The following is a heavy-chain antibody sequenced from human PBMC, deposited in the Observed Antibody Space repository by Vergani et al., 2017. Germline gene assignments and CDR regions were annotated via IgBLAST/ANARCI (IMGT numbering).Heavy chain of an antibody. CDR3: ARVAGVGGVGYCSP. J-gene: IGHJ5*02. CDR1: GYTFTSYG. V-gene: IGHV1-18*01. Sequence: QVQLVQSGAEVNKPGASVKVSCKASGYTFTSYGISWVRQAPGQGLEWMGWISAYNGNTNYAQKLQGRFTMTTDTSTSTAYMELRSLGSDDTAVYYCARVAGVGGVGYCSPWGQGTLVTVSS. D-gene: IGHD2-15*01. CDR2: ISAYNGNT.